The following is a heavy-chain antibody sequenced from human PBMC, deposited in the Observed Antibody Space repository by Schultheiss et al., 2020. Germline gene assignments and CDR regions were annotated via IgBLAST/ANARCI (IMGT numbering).Heavy chain of an antibody. D-gene: IGHD6-6*01. CDR1: GFTFEDYA. CDR3: ARDSSSSGYFDY. V-gene: IGHV3-9*01. J-gene: IGHJ4*02. Sequence: GGSLRLSCAASGFTFEDYAMHWVRQAPGKGLEWVSGISWNTYAVAYGASVKGRFTISRDNSKNTLYLQMNSLRAEDTAVYYCARDSSSSGYFDYWGQGTLVNVSS. CDR2: ISWNTYAV.